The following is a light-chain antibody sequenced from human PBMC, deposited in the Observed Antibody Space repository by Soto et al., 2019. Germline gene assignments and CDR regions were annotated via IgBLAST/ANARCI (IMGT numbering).Light chain of an antibody. CDR3: TAYTRSGTRV. J-gene: IGLJ3*02. Sequence: QSALAQPASVSGSPGQSITISCTGTSSDVGGYHYVSWYQHRPGRVPKLIIYEVTNRASGVTNRFSASKSGNTASLTISGLLADDEADYYCTAYTRSGTRVFGGGTKLTVL. CDR1: SSDVGGYHY. CDR2: EVT. V-gene: IGLV2-14*01.